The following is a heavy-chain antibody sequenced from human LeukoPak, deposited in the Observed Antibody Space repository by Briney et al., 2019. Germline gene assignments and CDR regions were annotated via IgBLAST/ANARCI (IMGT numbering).Heavy chain of an antibody. CDR3: NNYYGSGSHYKGY. J-gene: IGHJ4*02. V-gene: IGHV4-39*07. CDR1: SGSISSSSYY. Sequence: PSETLSLTCTVSSGSISSSSYYWGWIRQPPGKGLEWIGSIYYSGSTYYNPSLKSRVTISVDTSKNRFSLQLSSVTAADTAVYYCNNYYGSGSHYKGYWGQGTLVTVSS. D-gene: IGHD3-10*01. CDR2: IYYSGST.